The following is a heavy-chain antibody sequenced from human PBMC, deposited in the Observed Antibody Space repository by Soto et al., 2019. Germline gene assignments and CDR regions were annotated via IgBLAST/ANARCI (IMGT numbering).Heavy chain of an antibody. CDR2: ISSRGGSV. V-gene: IGHV3-23*01. D-gene: IGHD1-26*01. Sequence: GGSLRLSCSVSGFTFSSYAMGWVRQAPGKGLEWVSVISSRGGSVYYADSVKGRFTVSRDNSLNVLFLHMNKLRVEATAVHYCAKMGISTTSSLDNWRQRILVTVSS. CDR1: GFTFSSYA. J-gene: IGHJ4*02. CDR3: AKMGISTTSSLDN.